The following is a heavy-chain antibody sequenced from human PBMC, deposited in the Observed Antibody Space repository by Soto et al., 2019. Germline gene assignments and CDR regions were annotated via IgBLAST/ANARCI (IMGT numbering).Heavy chain of an antibody. CDR1: GFTFSSYA. D-gene: IGHD6-19*01. J-gene: IGHJ4*02. CDR3: AKVSSGWYFAKN. Sequence: EVQLLESGGGLVQPGGSLRLSCAASGFTFSSYAMSWVRQAPGKGLEWVSAISGSGGSTYYADSVKGRFTISRDNSKNTLYLQMNILRAEDTAVYYCAKVSSGWYFAKNWGQGTLVTVSS. V-gene: IGHV3-23*01. CDR2: ISGSGGST.